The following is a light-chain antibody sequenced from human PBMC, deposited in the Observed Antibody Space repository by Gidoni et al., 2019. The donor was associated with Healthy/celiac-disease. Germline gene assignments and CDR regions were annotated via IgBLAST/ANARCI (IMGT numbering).Light chain of an antibody. V-gene: IGLV2-14*01. J-gene: IGLJ2*01. CDR2: DVS. CDR1: SSAVGGYNY. CDR3: SSYTSSSTRV. Sequence: QSALTQPASVSGSPGQSITISCTGTSSAVGGYNYVSWYQQHPAKAPKLMIYDVSNRPSGVSNRFSGSKSGNTASLTISGLQAEDEADYYCSSYTSSSTRVFGGGTKLTVL.